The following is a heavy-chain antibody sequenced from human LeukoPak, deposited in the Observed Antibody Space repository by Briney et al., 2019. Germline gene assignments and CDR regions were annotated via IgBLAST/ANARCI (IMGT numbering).Heavy chain of an antibody. D-gene: IGHD6-6*01. Sequence: SETLSLTCTVSGGSISSYYWSWIRQPPGKGLEWIGYIYYSGSTNYNPSLKSRVTISVDTSKNQFSLELSSVTAADTAVYYCARTPYTSSSFWFDPWGQGTLVTVSS. CDR2: IYYSGST. V-gene: IGHV4-59*01. J-gene: IGHJ5*02. CDR3: ARTPYTSSSFWFDP. CDR1: GGSISSYY.